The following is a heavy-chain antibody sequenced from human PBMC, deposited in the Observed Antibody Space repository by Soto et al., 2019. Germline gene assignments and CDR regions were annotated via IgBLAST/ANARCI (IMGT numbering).Heavy chain of an antibody. D-gene: IGHD3-3*01. J-gene: IGHJ6*02. CDR3: AAIREGIFYGMDV. CDR2: IYTRGST. V-gene: IGHV4-4*07. CDR1: GGSMNKYY. Sequence: SETLSLTCTVSGGSMNKYYWHWIRQPDGKGLEWIGRIYTRGSTNYNPSMKSRVTMSADTSKNEVSLNLNSVTAADTAVYYYAAIREGIFYGMDVWGQGTTVTVSS.